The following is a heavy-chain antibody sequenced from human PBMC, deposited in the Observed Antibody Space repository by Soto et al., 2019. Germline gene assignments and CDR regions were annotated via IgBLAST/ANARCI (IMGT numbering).Heavy chain of an antibody. CDR1: GFSLSTSRVG. CDR2: INYNDDK. CDR3: AHRPDSIYDTFKGGFDP. Sequence: QITLKESGPTVVKPTQTLTLTCTFSGFSLSTSRVGVGWIRQPPGKALEWLAVINYNDDKRYNPSLKSRLTITSDTSKNQVVLTVTNMDPVDTGTYYCAHRPDSIYDTFKGGFDPWGQGTLVTVSS. D-gene: IGHD3-9*01. J-gene: IGHJ5*02. V-gene: IGHV2-5*01.